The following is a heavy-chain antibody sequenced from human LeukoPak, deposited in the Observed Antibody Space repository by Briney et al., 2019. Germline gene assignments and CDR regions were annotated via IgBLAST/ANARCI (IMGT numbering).Heavy chain of an antibody. V-gene: IGHV4-61*02. J-gene: IGHJ4*02. D-gene: IGHD3-22*01. CDR1: GGSISSGSYY. CDR2: IYTSGST. CDR3: ARDGNYYDSSGPFDY. Sequence: SQTLSLTCTVSGGSISSGSYYWSWIRQPAGKGLEWIGRIYTSGSTNYNPSLKSRVSISVDTSKNQFSLKLSFVTAEDTAVYYCARDGNYYDSSGPFDYWGQGTLVTVSS.